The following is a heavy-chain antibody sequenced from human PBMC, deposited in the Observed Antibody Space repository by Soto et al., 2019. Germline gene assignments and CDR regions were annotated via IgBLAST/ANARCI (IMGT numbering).Heavy chain of an antibody. D-gene: IGHD1-1*01. Sequence: QLQLLESGPGLVKSSETLSLTCTVSGGSIRSALYYWGWIRQPPGQGLEWIGNIYYHGDTYYNPFIQSRVSISVDTSRKQISLRLSYVTAGDTAVYYCARLTLDGTRYFDYWGQGAVVTVSS. J-gene: IGHJ4*02. CDR2: IYYHGDT. CDR1: GGSIRSALYY. CDR3: ARLTLDGTRYFDY. V-gene: IGHV4-39*01.